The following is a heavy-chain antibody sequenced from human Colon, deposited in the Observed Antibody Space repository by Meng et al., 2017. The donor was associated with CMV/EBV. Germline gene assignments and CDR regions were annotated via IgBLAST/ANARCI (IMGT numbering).Heavy chain of an antibody. V-gene: IGHV3-7*01. CDR1: GFTFSSYW. Sequence: GVLKISCAASGFTFSSYWMSWVRQAPGKGLEWVANIKQDGSEKYYVDSVKGRFTISRDNAKNSLYLQMNSLRAEDTAVYYCAREYYDSSLVDYWGQGTLVTVSS. CDR2: IKQDGSEK. J-gene: IGHJ4*02. D-gene: IGHD3-22*01. CDR3: AREYYDSSLVDY.